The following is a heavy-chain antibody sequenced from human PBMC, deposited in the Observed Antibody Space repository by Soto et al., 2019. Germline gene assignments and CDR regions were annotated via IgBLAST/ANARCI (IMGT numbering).Heavy chain of an antibody. CDR2: ISYDGSNK. Sequence: PGGSLRLSCAASGFTFSSYGMHWVRQAPGKGLEWVAVISYDGSNKYYADSVKGRFTISRDNSKNTLYLQMNSLRAEDTAVYYCAKDFYQRHSSSWPPIDGRFDYWGQGTLVTVSS. V-gene: IGHV3-30*18. CDR1: GFTFSSYG. D-gene: IGHD6-13*01. J-gene: IGHJ4*02. CDR3: AKDFYQRHSSSWPPIDGRFDY.